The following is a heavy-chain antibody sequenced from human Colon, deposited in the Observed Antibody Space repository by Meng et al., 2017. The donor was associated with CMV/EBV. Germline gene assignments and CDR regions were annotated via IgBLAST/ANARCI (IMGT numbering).Heavy chain of an antibody. Sequence: GESLKISCAASGFTFSNCAMTWVRQAPGKRLERVSAITTSGGGRYYAASVKGRFTISRDNSQNTLYLQMNSLGADDTAIYYCAKSTPDHFDYYFGARAQGILVTVSS. D-gene: IGHD3-9*01. CDR1: GFTFSNCA. CDR3: AKSTPDHFDYYFGA. J-gene: IGHJ5*02. CDR2: ITTSGGGR. V-gene: IGHV3-23*01.